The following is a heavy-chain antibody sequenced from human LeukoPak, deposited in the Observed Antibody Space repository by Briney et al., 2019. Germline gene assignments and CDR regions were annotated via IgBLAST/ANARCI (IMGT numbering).Heavy chain of an antibody. V-gene: IGHV3-20*04. J-gene: IGHJ6*03. CDR3: ARGGGSIRHSYYYYVDV. CDR1: GFTFSDFY. Sequence: PGGSLRLSCAASGFTFSDFYMSWVRQAPGQDPEWVSGITWNGGSTDYAASVKGRFTISRDNAKNSLYLRMNSLRDEDTALYYCARGGGSIRHSYYYYVDVWGKGTSVTVSS. D-gene: IGHD2-15*01. CDR2: ITWNGGST.